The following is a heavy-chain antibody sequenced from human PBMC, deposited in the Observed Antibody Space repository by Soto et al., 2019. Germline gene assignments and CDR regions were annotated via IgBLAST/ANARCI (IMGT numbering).Heavy chain of an antibody. CDR3: ARAYSGRLPRRADYYFAMDV. CDR2: IGAADDP. J-gene: IGHJ6*02. CDR1: GFTFSAYD. Sequence: PXGSLRLSCAASGFTFSAYDMHWVRQTTGKGLEWVSAIGAADDPYYLGSVKGRFTISRENAKNSLYLQMNSLRAEDTAVYYCARAYSGRLPRRADYYFAMDVWGQGTTVTVSS. D-gene: IGHD2-15*01. V-gene: IGHV3-13*05.